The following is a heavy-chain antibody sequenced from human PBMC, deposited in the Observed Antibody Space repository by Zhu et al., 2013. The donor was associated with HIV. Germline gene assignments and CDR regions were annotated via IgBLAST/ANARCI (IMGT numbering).Heavy chain of an antibody. D-gene: IGHD3-10*01. J-gene: IGHJ5*01. CDR3: ARVNVLLWFGSNWFDS. CDR1: GYTFTGYY. CDR2: INPSSGGT. Sequence: QVQLVQSGAEVKKPGASVKVSCKASGYTFTGYYMHWVRQAPGQGLEWMGWINPSSGGTNYTQKFQGRVTMTRDTSISTAYMELSRLRYDDTAVYYCARVNVLLWFGSNWFDSWGQGTLVTVSS. V-gene: IGHV1-2*02.